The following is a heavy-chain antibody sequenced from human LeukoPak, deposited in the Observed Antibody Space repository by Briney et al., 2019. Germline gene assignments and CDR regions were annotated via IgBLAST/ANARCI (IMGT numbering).Heavy chain of an antibody. D-gene: IGHD5-24*01. J-gene: IGHJ3*02. Sequence: QPGGSLRLSCAASGLPFSNYAMSWVRQAPGGGLEWLSAISGSGGNTYYADSVEGRFTVSRDDSKNTLYLQMNTLRAEDTAVYYCAKVRIYNYDPFDIWGQGTMVTVSS. V-gene: IGHV3-23*01. CDR3: AKVRIYNYDPFDI. CDR1: GLPFSNYA. CDR2: ISGSGGNT.